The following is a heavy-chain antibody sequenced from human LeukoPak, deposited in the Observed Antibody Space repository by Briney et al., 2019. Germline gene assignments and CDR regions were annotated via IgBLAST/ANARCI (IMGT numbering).Heavy chain of an antibody. V-gene: IGHV3-21*04. CDR2: ISDSGSYI. D-gene: IGHD3-9*01. J-gene: IGHJ4*02. CDR3: AKAPTPTGFYMHF. Sequence: GGSLRLSCAASGFTFSIYSMNWVRQAPGKGLEWVSSISDSGSYIYYADSVKGRFTISRDNSKTSLYLQMNSLRTEDTALYYCAKAPTPTGFYMHFWGQGTLVTVSS. CDR1: GFTFSIYS.